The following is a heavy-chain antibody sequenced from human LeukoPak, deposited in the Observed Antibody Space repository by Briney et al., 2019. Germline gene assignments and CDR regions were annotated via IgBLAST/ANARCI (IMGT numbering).Heavy chain of an antibody. CDR2: INHSGST. J-gene: IGHJ4*02. CDR3: ARALYCSGGSCYPRAWVRYYFDY. CDR1: GGSFSGYY. Sequence: SETLSLTCAVYGGSFSGYYWSWIRQPPGKGLEWIGEINHSGSTNYNPSLKSRVTISVDTSKNQFSLKLSSVTAADTAVYYCARALYCSGGSCYPRAWVRYYFDYGGQGTLVTVSS. D-gene: IGHD2-15*01. V-gene: IGHV4-34*01.